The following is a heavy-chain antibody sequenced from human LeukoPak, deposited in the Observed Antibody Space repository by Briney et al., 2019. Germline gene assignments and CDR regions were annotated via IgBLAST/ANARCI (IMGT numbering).Heavy chain of an antibody. CDR2: IYPGESIYATENS. Sequence: SETLSLTCTVSGVSISAYYWSWIRQSAGNGLEWISRIYPGESIYATENSYYNPSLKSRISLSGDTSKNQLSLKLSSVTAADTAIYYCASDPTTVTSVFDSWGQGILVTVSS. J-gene: IGHJ4*02. D-gene: IGHD4-17*01. CDR1: GVSISAYY. CDR3: ASDPTTVTSVFDS. V-gene: IGHV4-4*07.